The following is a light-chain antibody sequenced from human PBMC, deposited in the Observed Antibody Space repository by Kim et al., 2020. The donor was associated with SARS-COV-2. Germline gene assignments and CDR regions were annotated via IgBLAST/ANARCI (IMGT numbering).Light chain of an antibody. CDR1: QSVSGND. V-gene: IGKV3-20*01. CDR2: SAS. J-gene: IGKJ1*01. CDR3: QQLGDSPRT. Sequence: EVVLTQSPGTLSLSPGERATLACRASQSVSGNDLAWYQQKRGQAPRLLIYSASTRATGIPDRFSGSGSGTDFTLTINRLEPEDFAVYYCQQLGDSPRTDGQGTTVDIK.